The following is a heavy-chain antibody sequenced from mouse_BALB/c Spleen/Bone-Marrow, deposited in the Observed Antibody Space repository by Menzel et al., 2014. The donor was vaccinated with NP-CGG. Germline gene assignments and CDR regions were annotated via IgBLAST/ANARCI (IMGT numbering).Heavy chain of an antibody. D-gene: IGHD1-1*01. Sequence: DVHLVESGPGLVKPSQSLSLTCSVTGYSIASGFYWNWIRQFPGNKLEWMGYISFDGTNNYDPSLKNRISITRDTSKNQFFLKLNSVTTEDTATYYCARGNYYWFAYWGQGTLVTVSA. CDR2: ISFDGTN. CDR3: ARGNYYWFAY. CDR1: GYSIASGFY. J-gene: IGHJ3*01. V-gene: IGHV3-6*02.